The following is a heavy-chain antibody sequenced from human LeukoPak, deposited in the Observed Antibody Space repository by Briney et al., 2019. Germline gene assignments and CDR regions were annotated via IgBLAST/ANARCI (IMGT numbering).Heavy chain of an antibody. D-gene: IGHD6-19*01. CDR1: GYTLTELS. CDR3: ATGGPDSSGFDY. Sequence: ASVKVSCKVSGYTLTELSMHWVRQAPGKGLEWMGGFDPEDGETIYAQKFQGRVTMTEDTSTDTAYMELSSLRSEDTAVYYCATGGPDSSGFDYWGQGTLVAVSS. J-gene: IGHJ4*02. CDR2: FDPEDGET. V-gene: IGHV1-24*01.